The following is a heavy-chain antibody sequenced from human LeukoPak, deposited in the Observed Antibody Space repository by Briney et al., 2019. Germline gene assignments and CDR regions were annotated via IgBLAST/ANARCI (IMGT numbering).Heavy chain of an antibody. V-gene: IGHV3-23*01. D-gene: IGHD2-2*01. Sequence: GGSLRLSCAASGFTFSDYAMSWVRQAPGKGLEWVSAISSGGDTYYAESVKGRFTIPRDNSKNTLSLQMSSLRAEDTAVYYCTKRGCSSTTCYSNCWGQGTLVTVAS. J-gene: IGHJ4*02. CDR1: GFTFSDYA. CDR2: ISSGGDT. CDR3: TKRGCSSTTCYSNC.